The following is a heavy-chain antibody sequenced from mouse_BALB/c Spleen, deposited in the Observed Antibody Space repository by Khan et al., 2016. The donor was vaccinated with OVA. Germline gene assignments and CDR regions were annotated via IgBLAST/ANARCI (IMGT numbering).Heavy chain of an antibody. V-gene: IGHV3-2*02. CDR1: GYAITSDYA. Sequence: VQLKESGPGLVKPSQSLSLTCTVTGYAITSDYAWNWIRQFPGNKLEWMGYISSTGSTSYNPSIKSRISITRDTSKNQFFLQLKSVTTEDTATYYCARSLYYSYGYALDCWGPGTSVTVSS. CDR2: ISSTGST. CDR3: ARSLYYSYGYALDC. D-gene: IGHD2-14*01. J-gene: IGHJ4*01.